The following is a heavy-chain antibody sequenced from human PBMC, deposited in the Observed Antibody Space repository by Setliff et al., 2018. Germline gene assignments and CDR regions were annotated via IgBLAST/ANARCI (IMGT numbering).Heavy chain of an antibody. CDR2: IYIGGSA. CDR3: AREQWLDPPGYYYMDV. Sequence: PSETLSLTCIVSGGSISSYYWSWIRQPAGKGLEWIGHIYIGGSANYNPSLKSRVTMSIDTSKNQFSLKLNSVTAADMAAYYCAREQWLDPPGYYYMDVWAKGTTVTVSS. CDR1: GGSISSYY. V-gene: IGHV4-4*07. J-gene: IGHJ6*03. D-gene: IGHD6-19*01.